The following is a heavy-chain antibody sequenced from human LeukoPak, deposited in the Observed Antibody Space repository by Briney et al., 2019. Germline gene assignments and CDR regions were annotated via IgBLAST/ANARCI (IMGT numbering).Heavy chain of an antibody. V-gene: IGHV4-59*01. J-gene: IGHJ2*01. Sequence: PSETLSLTCTVSGDSISSYYWSWIRQPPEKGLEWIAYISHSGSTNYNPSLKSRVTISVDTSKTQFSLKMHSVTAADTAVYYCARLQRITMAVPDYCYFDLWGRGTTVTVSS. CDR2: ISHSGST. CDR3: ARLQRITMAVPDYCYFDL. CDR1: GDSISSYY. D-gene: IGHD3-10*01.